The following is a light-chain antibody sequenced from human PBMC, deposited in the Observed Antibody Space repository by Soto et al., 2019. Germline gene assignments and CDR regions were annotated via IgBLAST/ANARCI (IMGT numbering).Light chain of an antibody. V-gene: IGKV1-39*01. J-gene: IGKJ3*01. Sequence: IRMTQSPSSLSASIADRVTITCRASQNIRTFLNWYQQKSGKAPKLLIYAASSLQSGVPSRFIGSGSGTDYTLTITSLHPEDFVTYYCQQSYSSPFTFGPGTKVEI. CDR3: QQSYSSPFT. CDR2: AAS. CDR1: QNIRTF.